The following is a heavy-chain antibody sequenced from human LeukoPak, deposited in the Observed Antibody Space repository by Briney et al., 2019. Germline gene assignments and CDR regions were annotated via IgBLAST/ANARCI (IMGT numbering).Heavy chain of an antibody. Sequence: GGSLRLSCVASGFTFSSYGIHWVRQAPGKGLEWVAVISYDGSNKYYADSVKGRFTISRDNSKNTLYLQMNSLRAEDTAAYYCAKDLGSGPIDYWGQGTLVTVSS. J-gene: IGHJ4*02. D-gene: IGHD6-19*01. CDR2: ISYDGSNK. V-gene: IGHV3-30*18. CDR1: GFTFSSYG. CDR3: AKDLGSGPIDY.